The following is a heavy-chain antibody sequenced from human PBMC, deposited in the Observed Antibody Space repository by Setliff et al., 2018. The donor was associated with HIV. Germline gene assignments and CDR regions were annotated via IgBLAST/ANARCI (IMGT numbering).Heavy chain of an antibody. CDR1: GGSFRGYF. J-gene: IGHJ4*02. CDR2: IYYSGTT. V-gene: IGHV4-30-4*01. D-gene: IGHD1-26*01. CDR3: ARDWGSVGASDY. Sequence: LSLTCAVYGGSFRGYFWSWIRQPPGKGLEWIGHIYYSGTTYYNPSLKSRVTIFADTSKNQFSLNLTSVTAADTAVYYCARDWGSVGASDYWGQGTLVTVSS.